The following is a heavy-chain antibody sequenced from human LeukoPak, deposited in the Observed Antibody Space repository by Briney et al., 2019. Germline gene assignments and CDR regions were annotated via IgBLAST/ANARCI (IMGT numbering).Heavy chain of an antibody. CDR3: ARDSGEQWLGKDYFDY. CDR2: IWYDGSNK. D-gene: IGHD6-19*01. V-gene: IGHV3-33*01. J-gene: IGHJ4*02. Sequence: PGGSLRLTCAASGFTFSSYGMHWVRQAPGKGLEWVAVIWYDGSNKYYADSVKSRFTISRDNSKNTLYLQMNSLRAEDTAVYYCARDSGEQWLGKDYFDYWGQGTLVTVSS. CDR1: GFTFSSYG.